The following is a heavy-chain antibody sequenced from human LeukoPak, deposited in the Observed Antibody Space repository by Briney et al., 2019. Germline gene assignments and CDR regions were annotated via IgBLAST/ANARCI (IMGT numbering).Heavy chain of an antibody. V-gene: IGHV4-59*02. CDR3: AREIVLMMSDVASPYYMDV. D-gene: IGHD3-16*01. CDR2: VYSGGTT. J-gene: IGHJ6*03. Sequence: PSETLSLSCSVSGASVNDYFWSWIRQPPGRGLEWICHVYSGGTTEYSPSLKGRVTISLDASNNKVSLSLTSSTAADTAVYYCAREIVLMMSDVASPYYMDVWGRGTTVTVAS. CDR1: GASVNDYF.